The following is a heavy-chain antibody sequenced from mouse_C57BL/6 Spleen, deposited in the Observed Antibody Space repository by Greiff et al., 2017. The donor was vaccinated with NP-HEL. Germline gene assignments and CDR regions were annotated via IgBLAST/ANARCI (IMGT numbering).Heavy chain of an antibody. D-gene: IGHD1-1*01. J-gene: IGHJ2*01. CDR1: GYTFTSYW. Sequence: QVQLQQPGAELVKPGASVKLSCKASGYTFTSYWMQWVKQRPGQGLEWIGEIDPSDSYTNYNQKFKGKATLTVDTSSSTAYMKLSSLTSEDSAVYYCARCGSSLYYCDYWGQGTTLTVSS. V-gene: IGHV1-50*01. CDR2: IDPSDSYT. CDR3: ARCGSSLYYCDY.